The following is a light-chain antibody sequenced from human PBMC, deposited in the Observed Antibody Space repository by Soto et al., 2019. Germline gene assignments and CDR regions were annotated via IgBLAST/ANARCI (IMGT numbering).Light chain of an antibody. J-gene: IGLJ2*01. CDR2: EVS. Sequence: QSALTQPASVSGSPGQSVTISCTGTSSDIGNYNRVSWYQQAPGTAPKLMIYEVSNRPSGVPDRFSGSKSGNTASLTISGLQAEDEADYYCSSYTSSSTVIFGGGTKVTVL. V-gene: IGLV2-18*02. CDR1: SSDIGNYNR. CDR3: SSYTSSSTVI.